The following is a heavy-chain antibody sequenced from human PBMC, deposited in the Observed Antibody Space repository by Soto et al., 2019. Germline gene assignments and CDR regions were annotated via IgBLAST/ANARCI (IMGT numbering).Heavy chain of an antibody. CDR2: ISGSGGST. D-gene: IGHD4-17*01. V-gene: IGHV3-23*01. J-gene: IGHJ4*02. CDR1: GFTFSSYA. Sequence: PGGSLRLSFAASGFTFSSYAMSWFRQAPGKGLEWVSAISGSGGSTYYADSVKGRFTISRDNSKNTLYLQMNSLRAEDTAVYYCAKDEGYGDYDFDYWGQGTLVTGSS. CDR3: AKDEGYGDYDFDY.